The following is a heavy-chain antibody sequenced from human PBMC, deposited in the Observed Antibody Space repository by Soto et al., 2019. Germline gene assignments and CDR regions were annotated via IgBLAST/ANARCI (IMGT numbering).Heavy chain of an antibody. CDR2: IYTSGST. CDR3: ARDESSEADAYCGGDCDEYCFDP. Sequence: SETLSLTCTVSGGSISSYYWSWIRQPAGKGLEWIGRIYTSGSTNYNPSLKSRVTMSVDTSKNQFSLKLSSVTAADTAVYYCARDESSEADAYCGGDCDEYCFDPWGQGTLVTVSS. J-gene: IGHJ5*02. D-gene: IGHD2-21*02. CDR1: GGSISSYY. V-gene: IGHV4-4*07.